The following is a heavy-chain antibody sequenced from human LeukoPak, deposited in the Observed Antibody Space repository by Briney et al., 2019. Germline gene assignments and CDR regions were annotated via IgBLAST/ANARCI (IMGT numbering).Heavy chain of an antibody. CDR2: IYYSGST. Sequence: TSETLSLTCTVSSGSISSSSYYWGWIRQPPGKGLEWIGSIYYSGSTYYNPSLKSRVTISVDTSKNQFSLKLSSVTAADTAVYYCARHGKWELAGGYFDYWGQGTLVTVSS. D-gene: IGHD1-26*01. J-gene: IGHJ4*02. CDR3: ARHGKWELAGGYFDY. V-gene: IGHV4-39*01. CDR1: SGSISSSSYY.